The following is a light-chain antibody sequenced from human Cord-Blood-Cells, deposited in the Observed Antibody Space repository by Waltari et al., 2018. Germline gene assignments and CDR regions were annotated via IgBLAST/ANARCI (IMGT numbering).Light chain of an antibody. Sequence: SYALTQPPSVSVSLGQMARRTCSGDAWRNIYAEWYQQKPGQFPLLVIYKDSERPSGIPERFSGSSSGTIVTLTISGVQAEDEADYYCLSADSSGTYSVFGGGTKLTVL. V-gene: IGLV3-16*01. J-gene: IGLJ2*01. CDR3: LSADSSGTYSV. CDR2: KDS. CDR1: AWRNIY.